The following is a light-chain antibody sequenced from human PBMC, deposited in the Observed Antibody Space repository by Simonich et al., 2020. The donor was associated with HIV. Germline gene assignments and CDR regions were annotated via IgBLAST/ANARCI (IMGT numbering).Light chain of an antibody. CDR1: SSDVGSYNL. V-gene: IGLV2-23*01. Sequence: QSALTQPASVSGSPGKSITISCTGTSSDVGSYNLVSWYQQHTGKAPKLMIYEGSKRPSGFSNRFSGSLSGNTASLTISGLQAEDEADYYCCSYAGSSTWVFGGGTKLTVL. CDR2: EGS. CDR3: CSYAGSSTWV. J-gene: IGLJ3*02.